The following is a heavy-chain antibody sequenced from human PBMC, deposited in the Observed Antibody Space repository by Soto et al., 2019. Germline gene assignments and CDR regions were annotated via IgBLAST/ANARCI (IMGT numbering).Heavy chain of an antibody. Sequence: GGSLRLSCAASGFTFSSYSMNWVRQAPGKGLEWVSYISSSSGTIYYADSVKGRFTISRDNAKNSLYLQMNSLRAEDTAVYYWGREGAPPYSYSYKLTVGGKGTRV. V-gene: IGHV3-48*01. CDR2: ISSSSGTI. CDR1: GFTFSSYS. J-gene: IGHJ6*03. CDR3: GREGAPPYSYSYKLTV.